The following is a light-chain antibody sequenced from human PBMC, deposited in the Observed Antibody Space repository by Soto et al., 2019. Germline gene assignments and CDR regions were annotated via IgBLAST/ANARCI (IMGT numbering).Light chain of an antibody. Sequence: DIQMTQSPSTLSASVGDRVTITCRASQSISSWLAWYQQKPGKAPKLLIYEASGLESGVPSRFSGSGSGTVFTLTISSLQPDDFETYYCQQYSSNYTFGQGTKLEIK. J-gene: IGKJ2*01. CDR3: QQYSSNYT. V-gene: IGKV1-5*03. CDR2: EAS. CDR1: QSISSW.